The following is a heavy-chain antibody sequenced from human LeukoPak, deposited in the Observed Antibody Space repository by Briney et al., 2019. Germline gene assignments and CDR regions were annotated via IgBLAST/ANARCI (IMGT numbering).Heavy chain of an antibody. CDR1: GFTFSSYS. CDR2: ISSSSSYI. Sequence: GGSLRLSCAASGFTFSSYSMNWVRQAPGKGLEWVSSISSSSSYIYYADSVKGRFTISRDNAKNSLYLQMNGLRAEDTAVYYCARETHYYDSSGYYGYWGQGTLVTVSS. V-gene: IGHV3-21*01. J-gene: IGHJ4*02. CDR3: ARETHYYDSSGYYGY. D-gene: IGHD3-22*01.